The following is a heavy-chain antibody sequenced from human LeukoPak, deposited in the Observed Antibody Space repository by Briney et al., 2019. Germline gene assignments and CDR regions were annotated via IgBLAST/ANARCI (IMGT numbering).Heavy chain of an antibody. CDR1: GFTFSDYY. J-gene: IGHJ3*02. D-gene: IGHD4-11*01. V-gene: IGHV3-11*04. CDR3: ARDYSNYVGNAFDI. Sequence: GGSLRLSCAASGFTFSDYYMSWIRQAPGKGLEWVSYISSRSDTIFYADSVKGRFTISRDNAKNSLYLQMNSLRAEDTAVYYCARDYSNYVGNAFDIWGQGTMVTVSS. CDR2: ISSRSDTI.